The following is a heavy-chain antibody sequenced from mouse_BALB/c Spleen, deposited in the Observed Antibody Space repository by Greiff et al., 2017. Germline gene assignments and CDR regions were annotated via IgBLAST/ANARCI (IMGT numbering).Heavy chain of an antibody. Sequence: QVQLKESGPGLVAPSQSLSITCTVSGFSLTSYGVHWVRQPPGKGLEWLGVIWAGGSTNYNSALMSRLSISKDNSKSQVFLKMNSLQTDDTAMYYCARDITTVVPGFAYWGQGTLVTVSA. CDR2: IWAGGST. J-gene: IGHJ3*01. D-gene: IGHD1-1*01. CDR3: ARDITTVVPGFAY. CDR1: GFSLTSYG. V-gene: IGHV2-9*02.